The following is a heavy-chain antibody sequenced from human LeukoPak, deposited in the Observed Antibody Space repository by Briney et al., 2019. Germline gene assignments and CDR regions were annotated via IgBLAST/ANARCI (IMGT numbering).Heavy chain of an antibody. CDR1: GFTFSSYE. CDR2: ISSSGSTI. Sequence: GGSLRLSCAASGFTFSSYEMNWVRQAPGKGLERVSYISSSGSTIYYADSVKGRFTISRDNAKNSLYLQMNSLRAEDTAVYYCARAGSRGADYYYYYYMDVWGKGTTVTVSS. CDR3: ARAGSRGADYYYYYYMDV. J-gene: IGHJ6*03. D-gene: IGHD2-15*01. V-gene: IGHV3-48*03.